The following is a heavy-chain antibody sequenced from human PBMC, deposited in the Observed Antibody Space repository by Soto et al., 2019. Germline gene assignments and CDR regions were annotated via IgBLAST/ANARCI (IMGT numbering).Heavy chain of an antibody. Sequence: PWWCLRLARAACGVSLNIEGVDGVRQTPGKGLVWVSRINTDGSNKNHADTVKGRFTISRDNSKNTLYLQMNSLRAEDTAVYYCARGYDFWSGYYYPYGMDVWGQGTTVTVSS. D-gene: IGHD3-3*01. J-gene: IGHJ6*02. CDR2: INTDGSNK. CDR3: ARGYDFWSGYYYPYGMDV. CDR1: GVSLNIEG. V-gene: IGHV3-74*01.